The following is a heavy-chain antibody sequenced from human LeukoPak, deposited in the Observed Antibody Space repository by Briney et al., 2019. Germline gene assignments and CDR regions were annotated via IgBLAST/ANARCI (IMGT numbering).Heavy chain of an antibody. V-gene: IGHV1-69*05. Sequence: SVKVSCKASGGTFSSYAISWVRQAPGQGLEWMGGIIPIFGTANYAQKFQGRVTITTDESTSTAYMELSSLRSEDTAVYYCASLPLEYSSSSVDYWGQGTLVTVSS. CDR3: ASLPLEYSSSSVDY. D-gene: IGHD6-6*01. CDR1: GGTFSSYA. CDR2: IIPIFGTA. J-gene: IGHJ4*02.